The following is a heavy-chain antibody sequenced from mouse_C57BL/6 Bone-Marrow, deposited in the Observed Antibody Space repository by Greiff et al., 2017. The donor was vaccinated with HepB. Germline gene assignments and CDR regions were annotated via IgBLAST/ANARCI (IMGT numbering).Heavy chain of an antibody. CDR2: IHPNSGST. CDR1: GYTFTSYW. CDR3: AKTRLGYYRSSYAMCY. Sequence: QVQLQQPGAELVKPGASVKLSCKASGYTFTSYWMHWVKQSPGQGLEWIGMIHPNSGSTNYNEKFKSKATLPVDKSSSTAYMQLSSLTSEDSAVYYGAKTRLGYYRSSYAMCYRGQGTSVTAAS. V-gene: IGHV1-64*01. J-gene: IGHJ4*01. D-gene: IGHD1-1*01.